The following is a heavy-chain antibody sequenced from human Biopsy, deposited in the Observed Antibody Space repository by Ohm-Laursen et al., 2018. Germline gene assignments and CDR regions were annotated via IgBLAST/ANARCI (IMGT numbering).Heavy chain of an antibody. CDR3: ARLWGGYHFHGMDV. V-gene: IGHV4-59*08. Sequence: LETLSLTCTVSGGSISSYYWSWIRQPPGKGLEFIGYIYYSGSTNYSPSLKSRVTMSVDTSKNQFSLKLSSVTAADTAVYYCARLWGGYHFHGMDVWGQGITVTVSS. D-gene: IGHD7-27*01. J-gene: IGHJ6*02. CDR2: IYYSGST. CDR1: GGSISSYY.